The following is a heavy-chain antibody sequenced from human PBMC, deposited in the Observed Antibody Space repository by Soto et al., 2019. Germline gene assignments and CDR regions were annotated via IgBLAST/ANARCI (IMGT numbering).Heavy chain of an antibody. J-gene: IGHJ4*02. CDR3: AIPSSWYGLFGY. CDR1: GFTVSSNY. V-gene: IGHV3-66*01. Sequence: EVQLVESGGGLVQPGGSPRLSCAASGFTVSSNYMSWVRQAPGKGLEWVSVIYSGGSTYYADSVKGRFTISRDNSKNTLYLQMNSLRAEDTAVYYCAIPSSWYGLFGYWGQGTLVTVSS. D-gene: IGHD6-13*01. CDR2: IYSGGST.